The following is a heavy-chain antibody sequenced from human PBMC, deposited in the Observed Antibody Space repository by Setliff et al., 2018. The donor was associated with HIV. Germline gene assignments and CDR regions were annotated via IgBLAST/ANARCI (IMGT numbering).Heavy chain of an antibody. CDR1: GGTFNTYG. CDR3: ARGPLYGYDRGYFDY. D-gene: IGHD5-12*01. V-gene: IGHV1-69*13. Sequence: ASVKVSCKASGGTFNTYGMNWVRQAPGQGLEWMGGIIPIARAPNYAQKFQDRVTITADESTTTVYMEMRSLASGDTALYYCARGPLYGYDRGYFDYWGQGTLVTVSS. CDR2: IIPIARAP. J-gene: IGHJ4*02.